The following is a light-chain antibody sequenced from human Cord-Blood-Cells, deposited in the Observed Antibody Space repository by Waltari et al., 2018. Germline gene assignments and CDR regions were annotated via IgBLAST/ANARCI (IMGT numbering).Light chain of an antibody. CDR1: SSDVGGYNY. CDR2: DVS. CDR3: CSYAGSYTV. V-gene: IGLV2-11*01. Sequence: QSALTQPRSVSGSPGQSVTISCTGTSSDVGGYNYVSWYQQHPGKAPKLMIYDVSKRPSGVPDCCSGSKSGNTASLTISGLQAEDEADYYCCSYAGSYTVFGGGTKLTVL. J-gene: IGLJ2*01.